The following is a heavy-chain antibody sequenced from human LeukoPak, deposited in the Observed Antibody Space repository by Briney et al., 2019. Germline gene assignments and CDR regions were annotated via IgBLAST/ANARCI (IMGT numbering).Heavy chain of an antibody. J-gene: IGHJ4*02. CDR2: ISGSGDST. D-gene: IGHD4-23*01. V-gene: IGHV3-23*01. CDR1: VFTFSSYG. Sequence: GGTLRLSCAASVFTFSSYGMSWVRQAPGKGLEWVSAISGSGDSTYYADSVKGRSTISRDNSKNTLYLQMNSLRAEDTAVYYCARGYGGNAYYFDYWGQGTLVTVSS. CDR3: ARGYGGNAYYFDY.